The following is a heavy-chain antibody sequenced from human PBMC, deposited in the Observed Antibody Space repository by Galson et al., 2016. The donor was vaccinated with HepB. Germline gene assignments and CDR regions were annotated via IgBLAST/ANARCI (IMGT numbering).Heavy chain of an antibody. D-gene: IGHD3-9*01. J-gene: IGHJ4*02. Sequence: SLRLSCAASGFTFSNYKMNWVRQAPGKGLEWVSSISRSSTYIYYADSVKGRFTISRDNAKNSLYLQMNSLRADDTAVYYCARDRSPNYDILTGYYPLDYWGQGTLVTVSS. CDR2: ISRSSTYI. CDR3: ARDRSPNYDILTGYYPLDY. CDR1: GFTFSNYK. V-gene: IGHV3-21*01.